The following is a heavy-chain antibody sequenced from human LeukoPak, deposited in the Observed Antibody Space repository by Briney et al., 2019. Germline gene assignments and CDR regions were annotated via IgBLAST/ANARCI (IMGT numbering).Heavy chain of an antibody. Sequence: SETLSLTCTVSGGSISSYYWSWIRQPAGKGLEWIGRIYSTGSTNYNPSPKSRVTMSVDTSKNQFSLRLRSVTAADTAVYYCARQIASAGTAGFDFWGQGALVTVSS. CDR2: IYSTGST. CDR3: ARQIASAGTAGFDF. V-gene: IGHV4-4*07. J-gene: IGHJ4*02. D-gene: IGHD6-13*01. CDR1: GGSISSYY.